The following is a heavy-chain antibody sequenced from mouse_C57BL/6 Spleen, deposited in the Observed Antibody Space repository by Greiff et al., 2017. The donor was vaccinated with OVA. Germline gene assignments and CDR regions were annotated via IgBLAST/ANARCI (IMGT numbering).Heavy chain of an antibody. CDR3: ARDLDGYSDY. D-gene: IGHD2-3*01. CDR1: GYTFTDYY. Sequence: VQLKESGAELVRPGASVKLSCKASGYTFTDYYINWVKQRPGQGLEWIARIYPGSGNTYYNEKFKGKATLTAEKSSSTAYMQLSSLTSEDSAVYFCARDLDGYSDYWGQGTTLTVSS. V-gene: IGHV1-76*01. J-gene: IGHJ2*01. CDR2: IYPGSGNT.